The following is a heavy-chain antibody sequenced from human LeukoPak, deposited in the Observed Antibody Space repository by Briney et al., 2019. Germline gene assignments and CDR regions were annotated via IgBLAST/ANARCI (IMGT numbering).Heavy chain of an antibody. Sequence: ASVRVSCKASGYTFTSYAMHWVRQAPGERVEGMGWINAGNGNTKYSQKFQGRVTIARDTSASTAYMELSSLRSEDTAVYYCARGPLWFGELFPDYWGQGTLVTVSS. CDR3: ARGPLWFGELFPDY. D-gene: IGHD3-10*01. CDR1: GYTFTSYA. J-gene: IGHJ4*02. CDR2: INAGNGNT. V-gene: IGHV1-3*01.